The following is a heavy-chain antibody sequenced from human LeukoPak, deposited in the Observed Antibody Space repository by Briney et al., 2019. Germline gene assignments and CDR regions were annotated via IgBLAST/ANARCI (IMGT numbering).Heavy chain of an antibody. V-gene: IGHV4-59*01. D-gene: IGHD2-2*02. CDR2: IYYSGST. CDR3: ARIVVPAAIPGGWFYP. Sequence: TSETLSLTCTVSGGSISSYYWSWIRQPPGKGLEWIGYIYYSGSTNYNPSLKSRVTISVDTSKNQFSLKLSSVTAADTAVYYCARIVVPAAIPGGWFYPWGQGTLVTVSS. CDR1: GGSISSYY. J-gene: IGHJ5*02.